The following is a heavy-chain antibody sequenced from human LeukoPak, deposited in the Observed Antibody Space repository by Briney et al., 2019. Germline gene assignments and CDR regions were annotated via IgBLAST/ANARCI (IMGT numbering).Heavy chain of an antibody. CDR2: ISSSSSYI. V-gene: IGHV3-21*01. J-gene: IGHJ3*02. CDR1: GLTFSSYS. CDR3: ARAHYGSGSYSPSDAFDI. D-gene: IGHD3-10*01. Sequence: PGGSLRLSCAASGLTFSSYSMNWVRQAPGKGLAWDSSISSSSSYIYYADSVKGRFTISRDNAKNSLYLQMNSLRAEDMAVYYCARAHYGSGSYSPSDAFDIWGQGTMVTVSS.